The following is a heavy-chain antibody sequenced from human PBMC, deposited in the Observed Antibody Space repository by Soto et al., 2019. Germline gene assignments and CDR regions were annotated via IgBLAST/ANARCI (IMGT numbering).Heavy chain of an antibody. D-gene: IGHD7-27*01. CDR2: IRGSDGTT. V-gene: IGHV3-23*01. CDR3: ARNPAETGTFEY. J-gene: IGHJ4*02. Sequence: RRVLQAPGKGLQCVSFIRGSDGTTYYADSVRGRLTLTRDTSTATAYMELTSLTSADTAVYFCARNPAETGTFEYWGQGTPVTVSS.